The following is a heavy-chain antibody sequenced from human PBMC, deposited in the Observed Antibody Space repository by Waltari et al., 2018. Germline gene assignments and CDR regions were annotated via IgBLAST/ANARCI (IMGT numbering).Heavy chain of an antibody. CDR2: IYYSGST. Sequence: QLQLQESGPGLVKPSETLSLTCTVSGGSISSSSYYWGWIRQPPGKGLEWIGSIYYSGSTYYNPSLKSRVTISVDTSKKQFSLKLSSVTAADTAVYYCARVSDYIWGSYRSGGMDVWGQGTTVTVSS. D-gene: IGHD3-16*02. V-gene: IGHV4-39*07. CDR3: ARVSDYIWGSYRSGGMDV. J-gene: IGHJ6*02. CDR1: GGSISSSSYY.